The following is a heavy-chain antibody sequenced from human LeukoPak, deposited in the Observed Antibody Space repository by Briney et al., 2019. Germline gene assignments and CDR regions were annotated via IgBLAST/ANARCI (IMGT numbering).Heavy chain of an antibody. CDR1: GFTLRSFW. Sequence: RGNLQLSCAASGFTLRSFWMSWVRQAPGKGLEWVANIQQNGIEKYSVEGRFTISRDNVNSLLYLRINSLRADDTAMYYCARDRDGKAAWGQRALVPVSS. CDR2: IQQNGIEK. D-gene: IGHD1-1*01. V-gene: IGHV3-7*03. CDR3: ARDRDGKAA. J-gene: IGHJ4*02.